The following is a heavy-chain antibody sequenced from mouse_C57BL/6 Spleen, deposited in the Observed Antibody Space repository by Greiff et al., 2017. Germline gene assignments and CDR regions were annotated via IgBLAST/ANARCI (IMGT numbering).Heavy chain of an antibody. Sequence: EVKLVESGGGLVKPGGSLKLSCAASGFTFSSYAMSWVRQTPEKRLEWVATISDGGSYTYYPDNVKGRFTISRDNAKTNLYLQMSHLKSEDTAMYYWTREYDGSRYSFDYWGQGTTLTVSS. D-gene: IGHD1-1*01. CDR3: TREYDGSRYSFDY. J-gene: IGHJ2*01. CDR1: GFTFSSYA. CDR2: ISDGGSYT. V-gene: IGHV5-4*01.